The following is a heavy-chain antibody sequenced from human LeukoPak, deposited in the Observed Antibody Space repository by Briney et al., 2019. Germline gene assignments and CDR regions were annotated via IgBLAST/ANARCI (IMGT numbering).Heavy chain of an antibody. CDR1: GFTFSSYG. D-gene: IGHD1-1*01. CDR3: ARDGRGMDV. CDR2: VRYDGSKK. V-gene: IGHV3-33*01. Sequence: GGSLRLSCAASGFTFSSYGMHWVRQAPGKGLEWVVVVRYDGSKKYYADSVKGRLTISRDNSKNTLYLQMNSLRAEDTAVYYCARDGRGMDVWGQGTTVTVSS. J-gene: IGHJ6*02.